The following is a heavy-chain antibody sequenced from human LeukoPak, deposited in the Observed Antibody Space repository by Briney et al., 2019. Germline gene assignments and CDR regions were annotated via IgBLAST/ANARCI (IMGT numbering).Heavy chain of an antibody. Sequence: ASVTVSFKASGGTFSSYAISWVRQAPGQGLEWMGWISVHNGNTNYAQMLQGRVTMTTDTSTSTAYMELRSLRYDDTAVYYCARASRFCSGSTCHDYSGQGSLVTVSS. CDR3: ARASRFCSGSTCHDY. CDR1: GGTFSSYA. D-gene: IGHD2-2*01. V-gene: IGHV1-18*01. J-gene: IGHJ4*02. CDR2: ISVHNGNT.